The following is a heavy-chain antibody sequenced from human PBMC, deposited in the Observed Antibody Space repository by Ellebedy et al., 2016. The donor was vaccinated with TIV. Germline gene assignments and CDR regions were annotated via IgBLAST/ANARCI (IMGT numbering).Heavy chain of an antibody. D-gene: IGHD1-7*01. CDR3: ARGLSGTYYYGMEV. J-gene: IGHJ6*02. CDR2: INPSGGTT. V-gene: IGHV1-46*01. Sequence: ASVKVSXXASGYTSTNYGIIWVRQAPGQGLEWMGMINPSGGTTSYAQKFQGRVTMTRDTSTNPVYMELSSLRSEDTAVYYCARGLSGTYYYGMEVWGQGTTVTVSS. CDR1: GYTSTNYG.